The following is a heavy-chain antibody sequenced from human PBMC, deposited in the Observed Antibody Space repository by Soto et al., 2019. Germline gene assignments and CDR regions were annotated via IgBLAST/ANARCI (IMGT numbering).Heavy chain of an antibody. CDR1: GFTFSSYS. V-gene: IGHV3-21*01. Sequence: GGSLSLSCAASGFTFSSYSMNWVRQAPGKGLEWGSSISSSSSYIYYADSVKGRFTISRDNAKNSLYLQLTRMRAEDQAVYYCGRDDQLAPTTEGLDYWGEGTVVEVSS. J-gene: IGHJ4*02. CDR2: ISSSSSYI. D-gene: IGHD1-1*01. CDR3: GRDDQLAPTTEGLDY.